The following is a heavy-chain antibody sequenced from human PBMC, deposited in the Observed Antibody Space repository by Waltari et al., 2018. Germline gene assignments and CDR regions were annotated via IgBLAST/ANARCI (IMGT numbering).Heavy chain of an antibody. D-gene: IGHD6-19*01. CDR3: ASPAIYSSGHLFQH. J-gene: IGHJ1*01. V-gene: IGHV4-39*01. Sequence: QLQLQESGPGLVKPSETLSLTCTVSGGSISSSSYYWGWIRQPPGKGLEWIGSIYYSGSTYYNPSLKSRVTISVDTSKNQFSLKLSSVTAADTAVYYCASPAIYSSGHLFQHWGQGTLVTVSS. CDR2: IYYSGST. CDR1: GGSISSSSYY.